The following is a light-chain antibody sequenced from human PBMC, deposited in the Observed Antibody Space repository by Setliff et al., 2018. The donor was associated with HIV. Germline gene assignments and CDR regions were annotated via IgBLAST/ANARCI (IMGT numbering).Light chain of an antibody. J-gene: IGLJ1*01. CDR2: KNN. CDR3: AAWDDSLSVFV. Sequence: QSVLTQPPPASGTPGQRVTISWSGSSSNIGSNTVNWYQQVPGTAPKLLIYKNNQRPSGVPDRFSGSKSGTSASLAISGLQSEDEADYYCAAWDDSLSVFVFGTGTKVTVL. V-gene: IGLV1-44*01. CDR1: SSNIGSNT.